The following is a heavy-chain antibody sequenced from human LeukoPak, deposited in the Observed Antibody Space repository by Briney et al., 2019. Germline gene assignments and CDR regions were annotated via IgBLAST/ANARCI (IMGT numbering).Heavy chain of an antibody. CDR3: ARTFPDAFDI. V-gene: IGHV7-4-1*02. CDR2: INTHTGNP. J-gene: IGHJ3*02. Sequence: ASVKVSCKASGYTFTYYAMNWVRQAPGQGLEWMGWINTHTGNPTYAQAFTGRFVLSLHTSVSTAYLQISSLKAEDTAVYYCARTFPDAFDIWGQGTMVTVSS. CDR1: GYTFTYYA. D-gene: IGHD3-16*01.